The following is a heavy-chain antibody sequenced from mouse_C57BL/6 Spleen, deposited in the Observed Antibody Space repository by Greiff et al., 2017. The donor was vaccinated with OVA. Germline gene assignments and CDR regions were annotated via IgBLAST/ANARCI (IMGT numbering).Heavy chain of an antibody. Sequence: QVQLKQPGAELVMPGASVKLSCKASGYTFTSYWMHWVKQRPGQGLEWIGEIDPSDSYTNSNQKFKGKSTLTVDNASSTAYMQLSSLTSEDSAVYYCARGDYDEGAWFAYWGQGTLVTVSA. V-gene: IGHV1-69*01. D-gene: IGHD2-4*01. J-gene: IGHJ3*01. CDR3: ARGDYDEGAWFAY. CDR2: IDPSDSYT. CDR1: GYTFTSYW.